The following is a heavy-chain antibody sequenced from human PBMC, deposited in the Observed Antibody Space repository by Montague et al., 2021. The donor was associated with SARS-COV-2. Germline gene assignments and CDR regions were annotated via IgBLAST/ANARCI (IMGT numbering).Heavy chain of an antibody. D-gene: IGHD3-10*01. V-gene: IGHV1-18*01. CDR1: GYTLNIYG. Sequence: SVKVSCKASGYTLNIYGFSWVRQAPGQGLEWMGWINNYNGDTKYXQQFQGRVTMTKDTSTSTAHMELRRLTSDDTAMYYCAAFGEVNWVDPWGQGTLVIVSS. J-gene: IGHJ5*02. CDR3: AAFGEVNWVDP. CDR2: INNYNGDT.